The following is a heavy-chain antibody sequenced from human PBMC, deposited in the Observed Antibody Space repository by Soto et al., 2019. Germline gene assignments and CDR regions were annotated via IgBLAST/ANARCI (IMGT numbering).Heavy chain of an antibody. D-gene: IGHD3-3*01. CDR1: GFTFNNFA. CDR2: ISDGGGST. Sequence: EVQLLESGGGLVQPGGSLRLSCAASGFTFNNFAMSWVRQAPGKGLEWVSSISDGGGSTYYGDSVKGRFTISRDNSKNTLYLQMNSLRGDDTAVYYCARCPGEKCARNTIFGVVGEGFDYWGQGTLVTVSS. V-gene: IGHV3-23*01. J-gene: IGHJ4*02. CDR3: ARCPGEKCARNTIFGVVGEGFDY.